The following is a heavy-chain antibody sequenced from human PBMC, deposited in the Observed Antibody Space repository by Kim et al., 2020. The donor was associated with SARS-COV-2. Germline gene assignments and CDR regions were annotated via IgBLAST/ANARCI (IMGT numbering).Heavy chain of an antibody. J-gene: IGHJ3*02. CDR3: ARDLRATMIVVETGAFDI. Sequence: KSRVTISVDKSKNQFSLKLSSVTAADTAVYYCARDLRATMIVVETGAFDIWGQGTMVTVSS. V-gene: IGHV4-4*02. D-gene: IGHD3-22*01.